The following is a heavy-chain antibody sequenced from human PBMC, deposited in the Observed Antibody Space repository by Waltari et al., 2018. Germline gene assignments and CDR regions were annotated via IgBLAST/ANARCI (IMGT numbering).Heavy chain of an antibody. CDR3: ARGPATVVNNFDY. V-gene: IGHV4-34*01. CDR1: GGSFSGYY. D-gene: IGHD4-17*01. CDR2: INHSGSN. Sequence: QVQLQQWGAGLLKPSETLSLTCAVYGGSFSGYYWSWIRQPPGKGLEWIGEINHSGSNNYNPSLKSRVTISVDTAKNQFSLKLSSVTAADTAVYYCARGPATVVNNFDYWGQGTLVTVSS. J-gene: IGHJ4*02.